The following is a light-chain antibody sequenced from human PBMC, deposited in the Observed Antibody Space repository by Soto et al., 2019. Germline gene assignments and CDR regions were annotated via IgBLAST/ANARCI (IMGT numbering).Light chain of an antibody. CDR3: QSYDSSLSGYVV. CDR1: SSNTGAGYD. V-gene: IGLV1-40*01. Sequence: QSVLTQPPSVSGAPGQRVTISCTGSSSNTGAGYDVHWYQQLPGTAPKLLIYGNSNRPSGVPDRFSGSKSGTSASLAITGLQAEDEADYYCQSYDSSLSGYVVFDGGTKLTVL. J-gene: IGLJ2*01. CDR2: GNS.